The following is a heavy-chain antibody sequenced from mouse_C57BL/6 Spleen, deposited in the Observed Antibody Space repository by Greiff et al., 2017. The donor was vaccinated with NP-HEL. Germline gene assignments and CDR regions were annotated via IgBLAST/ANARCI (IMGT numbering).Heavy chain of an antibody. J-gene: IGHJ2*01. Sequence: EVQLQQSGPELVKPGASVKIPCKASGYTFTDYNMDWVKQSHGKSLEWIGDINPNNGGTIYNQKFKGKATLTVDKSSSTAYIELRSLTSEDTAVYYCARFSYDYEDYFDYWGQGTTLTVSS. CDR3: ARFSYDYEDYFDY. D-gene: IGHD2-4*01. CDR1: GYTFTDYN. CDR2: INPNNGGT. V-gene: IGHV1-18*01.